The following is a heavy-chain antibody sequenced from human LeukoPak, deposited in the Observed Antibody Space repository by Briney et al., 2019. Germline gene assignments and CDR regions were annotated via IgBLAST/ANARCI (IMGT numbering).Heavy chain of an antibody. CDR2: ISAYNGNT. CDR1: GYTFTSYG. V-gene: IGHV1-18*01. Sequence: ASVKVSCKASGYTFTSYGISWVRQAPGQGLEWMGWISAYNGNTNYAQKLQGRVTMTTDTSTSTAYTELRSLRSDDTAVYYCARTKSSSWYNWFDPWRQGTLVTVSS. J-gene: IGHJ5*02. CDR3: ARTKSSSWYNWFDP. D-gene: IGHD6-13*01.